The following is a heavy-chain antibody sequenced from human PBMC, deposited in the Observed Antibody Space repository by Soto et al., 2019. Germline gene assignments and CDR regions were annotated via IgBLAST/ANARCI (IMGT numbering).Heavy chain of an antibody. CDR3: ARPAGLELRYPMDV. CDR1: GASISTYY. J-gene: IGHJ6*02. Sequence: SETLSLTCTVSGASISTYYWSWIRQPPGKGLEWIGAVYYSGSTDYNPSLKSRVIISVDTSKNQFSLKLRSLTAADTAVYYCARPAGLELRYPMDVWGQGTTVTVSS. D-gene: IGHD1-7*01. CDR2: VYYSGST. V-gene: IGHV4-59*01.